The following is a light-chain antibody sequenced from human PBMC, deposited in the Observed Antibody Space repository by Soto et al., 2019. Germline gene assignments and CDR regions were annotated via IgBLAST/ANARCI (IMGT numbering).Light chain of an antibody. CDR1: QSVSSSY. Sequence: EIVLTQSPGTLSLSPGERATLSCRASQSVSSSYLAWYQQKPGQAPRLLIHGASFRATGIPDRFSDSGSGTDFTLTINRLEPEDFAVYYCQQYGSSPLYTFGQGTKLEIK. CDR3: QQYGSSPLYT. CDR2: GAS. J-gene: IGKJ2*01. V-gene: IGKV3-20*01.